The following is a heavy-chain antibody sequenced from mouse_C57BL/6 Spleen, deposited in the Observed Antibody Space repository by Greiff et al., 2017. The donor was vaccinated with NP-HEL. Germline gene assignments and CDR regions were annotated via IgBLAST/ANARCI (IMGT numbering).Heavy chain of an antibody. J-gene: IGHJ1*03. CDR2: ISDGGSYT. CDR1: GFTFSSYA. Sequence: EVQGVESGGGLVKPGGSLKLSCAASGFTFSSYAMSWVRQTPEKRLEWVATISDGGSYTYYPDNVKGRFTISRDNAKNNLYLQMSHLKSEDTAMYYCARGLRPIYWYFDVWGTGTTVTVSS. V-gene: IGHV5-4*01. CDR3: ARGLRPIYWYFDV. D-gene: IGHD2-4*01.